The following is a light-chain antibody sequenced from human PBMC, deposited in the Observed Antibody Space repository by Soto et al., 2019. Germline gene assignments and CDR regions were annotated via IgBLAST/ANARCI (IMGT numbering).Light chain of an antibody. CDR1: QGVXSF. CDR2: GAS. Sequence: IMLTQCPVTLSLSPGDRATLSCRPSQGVXSFLDWYQPKPGQPPRLLXYGASSRATGIPDRLSGSGPGTDFTLTISRLEPEYFAAYYCQQYGSATQTFGQGTKVDIK. CDR3: QQYGSATQT. J-gene: IGKJ1*01. V-gene: IGKV3-20*01.